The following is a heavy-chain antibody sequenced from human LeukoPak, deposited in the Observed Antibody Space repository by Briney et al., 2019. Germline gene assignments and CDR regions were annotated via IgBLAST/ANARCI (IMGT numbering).Heavy chain of an antibody. Sequence: GGSLRLSCAASGFTFSSYSMNWVRQAPGKGLEWVSSISSSSSYIYYADSVKGRFTIPRDNAKNSLYLQMDSLRAEDTAVYYCARDWGNWDFDYWGQGTLVTVSS. CDR2: ISSSSSYI. CDR1: GFTFSSYS. D-gene: IGHD3-16*01. V-gene: IGHV3-21*01. CDR3: ARDWGNWDFDY. J-gene: IGHJ4*02.